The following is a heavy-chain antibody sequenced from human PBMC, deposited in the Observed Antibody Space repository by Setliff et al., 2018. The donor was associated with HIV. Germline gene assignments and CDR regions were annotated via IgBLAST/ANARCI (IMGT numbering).Heavy chain of an antibody. D-gene: IGHD6-13*01. CDR3: AKPPRPSSWPQYYFDY. V-gene: IGHV3-7*01. J-gene: IGHJ4*02. CDR1: GFTISDYW. CDR2: IKQDGRER. Sequence: PGGSLRLSCAGSGFTISDYWMSWVRQAPGKGLEWVANIKQDGRERYNVDSVKGRFTISRDNAKKSLYLQMNSLRADDTAVYYCAKPPRPSSWPQYYFDYWGQGTLVTVSS.